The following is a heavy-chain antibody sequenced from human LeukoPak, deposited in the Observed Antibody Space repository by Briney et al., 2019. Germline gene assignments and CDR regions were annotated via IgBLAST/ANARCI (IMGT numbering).Heavy chain of an antibody. Sequence: ASVKVSCTASGYTFTSFGISWVRQAPGQGLEWMGWISTYNGNTNYAQKFQGRVTMTTDTSTSTAYMELRSLRSDDTAMYYCARSISGAFDIWGQGTMVTVSS. CDR1: GYTFTSFG. CDR2: ISTYNGNT. V-gene: IGHV1-18*01. D-gene: IGHD3-10*01. CDR3: ARSISGAFDI. J-gene: IGHJ3*02.